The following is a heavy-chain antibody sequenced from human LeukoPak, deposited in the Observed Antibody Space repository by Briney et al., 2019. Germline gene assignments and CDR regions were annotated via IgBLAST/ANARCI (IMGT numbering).Heavy chain of an antibody. CDR2: ISEKGGST. D-gene: IGHD3-10*01. Sequence: GGSLRLSCVVSGISLSNYAMTWVRQAPGRGLEWVSYISEKGGSTTYADSVKGRFTISRDTSLNTLYLQMNNLRAEDTAVYFCAKRGVVIRGLLVIGYHQEAYYYDFWGQGVLVTVSS. CDR3: AKRGVVIRGLLVIGYHQEAYYYDF. V-gene: IGHV3-23*01. CDR1: GISLSNYA. J-gene: IGHJ4*02.